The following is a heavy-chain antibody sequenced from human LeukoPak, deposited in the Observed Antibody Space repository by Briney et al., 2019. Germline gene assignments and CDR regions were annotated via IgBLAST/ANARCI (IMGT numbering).Heavy chain of an antibody. D-gene: IGHD2-15*01. Sequence: SQTLSLTCTVSGGSISSGGYYWSSTRLPPGNGLEWLRYIYYSGSTYYNPSLKSRVTISVDTSKNQFSLKLSSVTAADTAVYYCARAVAANPTNNWFDPWGQGTLVTVSS. J-gene: IGHJ5*02. CDR3: ARAVAANPTNNWFDP. CDR1: GGSISSGGYY. CDR2: IYYSGST. V-gene: IGHV4-31*03.